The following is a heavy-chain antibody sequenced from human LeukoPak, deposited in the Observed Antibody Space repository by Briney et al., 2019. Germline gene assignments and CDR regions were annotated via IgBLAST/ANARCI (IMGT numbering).Heavy chain of an antibody. Sequence: PGGSLRLXCAASGFTVSNNYMNWVRQAPGKELEWVSVIYGGDSTYYADSVKGRFTISRDNSKNTLHLQMNSLRAEDTAVYYCARVLPLTQWLSPNLYFDYWGQGTLVTVSS. J-gene: IGHJ4*02. CDR2: IYGGDST. V-gene: IGHV3-53*01. D-gene: IGHD3-16*02. CDR3: ARVLPLTQWLSPNLYFDY. CDR1: GFTVSNNY.